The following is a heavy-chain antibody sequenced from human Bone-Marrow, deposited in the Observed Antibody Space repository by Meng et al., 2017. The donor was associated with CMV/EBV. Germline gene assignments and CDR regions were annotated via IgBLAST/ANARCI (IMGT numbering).Heavy chain of an antibody. CDR1: GFTFSSYW. CDR2: IKEDGSEK. Sequence: GESLKISCVASGFTFSSYWMGWVRQAPGKGLEWVANIKEDGSEKYYVGSVKGRFTISRDNAKNSLYLQMNSVRVEDTAVYYCARDCGRDEWELRGWFDPWGQGTLVTVSS. CDR3: ARDCGRDEWELRGWFDP. D-gene: IGHD1-26*01. V-gene: IGHV3-7*01. J-gene: IGHJ5*02.